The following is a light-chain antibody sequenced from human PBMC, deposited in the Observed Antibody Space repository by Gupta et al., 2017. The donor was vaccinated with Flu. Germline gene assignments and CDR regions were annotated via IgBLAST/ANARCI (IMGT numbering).Light chain of an antibody. V-gene: IGLV2-11*01. CDR3: CSYAGFYPV. CDR1: RSDVGGYNF. J-gene: IGLJ3*02. CDR2: DVN. Sequence: QSALTQPRSVSGSPGQSVTIPCTGTRSDVGGYNFVSWYQQYPGNAPKLMIFDVNERPSGVPDRFSGSKSGNTASLTISGLQAEDEADYYCCSYAGFYPVFGGGTKLTVL.